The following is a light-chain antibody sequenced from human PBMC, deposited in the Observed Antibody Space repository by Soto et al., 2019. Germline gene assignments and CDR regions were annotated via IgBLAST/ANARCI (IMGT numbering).Light chain of an antibody. Sequence: EIVLTQSPGTLSLSPGERATLSCRASQSVGSSYLAWYQQKPGQTPRLLIYGASSRASGIPDRFSGSGSGTDFTLTISRLEREDFAVYYCQQCGSSPNTFGQGTKLYIK. V-gene: IGKV3-20*01. CDR3: QQCGSSPNT. CDR1: QSVGSSY. CDR2: GAS. J-gene: IGKJ2*01.